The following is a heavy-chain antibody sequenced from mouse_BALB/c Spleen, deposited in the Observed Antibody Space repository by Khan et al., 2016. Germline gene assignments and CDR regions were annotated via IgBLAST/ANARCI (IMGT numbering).Heavy chain of an antibody. CDR3: ARGYSYANSFDY. CDR2: INPYNGDT. V-gene: IGHV1-20*02. D-gene: IGHD1-2*01. Sequence: VRLQQSGPELVKPGASVKISCKASGYSFTGYFMHWVMQSHGKSLEWIGRINPYNGDTFYNQRFKGKATLTVDQSSSTAHMELRSLASEDSAVYYCARGYSYANSFDYWGQGTTLTVSS. J-gene: IGHJ2*01. CDR1: GYSFTGYF.